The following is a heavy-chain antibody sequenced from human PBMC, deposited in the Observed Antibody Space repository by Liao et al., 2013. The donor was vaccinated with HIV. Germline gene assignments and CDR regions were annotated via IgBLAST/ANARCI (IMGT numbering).Heavy chain of an antibody. CDR1: GGSFSGYY. V-gene: IGHV4-34*01. CDR2: INHSGST. CDR3: ARGTPVTMVRGVIVPTTFDSFDI. Sequence: QVQLHQWGAGLLKPSETLSLTCAVYGGSFSGYYWTWIRQPPGKGLEWIGEINHSGSTNYNPSLKSRVTISVDTSKNQFSLKLSSVTAAATAVYYCARGTPVTMVRGVIVPTTFDSFDIWGQGTMVIVSS. D-gene: IGHD3-10*01. J-gene: IGHJ3*02.